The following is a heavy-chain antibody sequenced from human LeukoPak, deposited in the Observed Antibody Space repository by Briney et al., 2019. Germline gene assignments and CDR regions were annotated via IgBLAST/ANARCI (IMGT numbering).Heavy chain of an antibody. Sequence: GDSLKISCKGSGYSFTSYWIGWVRQMPGKGLECMGIIYPGDSDTRYSPSFQGQVTISADKSISTACLQWSSLKASDTAMYYCARLSTWYSSGWYSDFDYWGQGTLLTVSS. V-gene: IGHV5-51*01. D-gene: IGHD6-19*01. CDR2: IYPGDSDT. CDR3: ARLSTWYSSGWYSDFDY. J-gene: IGHJ4*02. CDR1: GYSFTSYW.